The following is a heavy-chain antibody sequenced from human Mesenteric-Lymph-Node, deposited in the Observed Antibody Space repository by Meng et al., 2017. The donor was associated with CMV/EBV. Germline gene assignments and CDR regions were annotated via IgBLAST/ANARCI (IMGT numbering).Heavy chain of an antibody. CDR2: INHSGST. J-gene: IGHJ4*02. CDR3: ARDGLGGYSYGFDY. Sequence: SETLSLTCGVYGGSFSGYYWSWIRQPPGKGLEWIGEINHSGSTNYNPSLKSRVTISVDTSKNQFSLKLSSVTAADTAVYYCARDGLGGYSYGFDYWGQGTLVTVSS. CDR1: GGSFSGYY. D-gene: IGHD5-18*01. V-gene: IGHV4-34*01.